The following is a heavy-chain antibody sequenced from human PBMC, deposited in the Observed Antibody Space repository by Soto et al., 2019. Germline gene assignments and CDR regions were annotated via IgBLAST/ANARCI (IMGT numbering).Heavy chain of an antibody. CDR2: INPNGGST. D-gene: IGHD6-19*01. J-gene: IGHJ3*02. V-gene: IGHV1-46*01. CDR3: AREKWLVRRNDPFDI. Sequence: QVQLVQSGAEVKKPGASVKVSCKASGYTFINYYMHWVRQAPGQGLEWMGIINPNGGSTTYAQKFQGRVTLTRYTSTNTVNMELSSLRSEDTAVYYGAREKWLVRRNDPFDIWGQGTMVTVSS. CDR1: GYTFINYY.